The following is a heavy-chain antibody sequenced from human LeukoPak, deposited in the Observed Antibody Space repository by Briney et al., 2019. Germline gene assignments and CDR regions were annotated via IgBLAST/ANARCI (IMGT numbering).Heavy chain of an antibody. CDR2: ISSSSSPI. CDR1: GFTFSSYS. CDR3: ARDHHRRLYDSQARDTFDI. D-gene: IGHD3-22*01. V-gene: IGHV3-48*01. J-gene: IGHJ3*02. Sequence: GGSLRLSCAASGFTFSSYSMDWVRQAPGKGLEWVSYISSSSSPIYYADSVKGRFAISRDNAKNSLYLQMNSLRAEDTAVYYCARDHHRRLYDSQARDTFDIWGQGTMVTVSS.